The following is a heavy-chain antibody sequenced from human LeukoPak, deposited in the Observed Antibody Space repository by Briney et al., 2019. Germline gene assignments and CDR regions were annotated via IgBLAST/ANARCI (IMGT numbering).Heavy chain of an antibody. D-gene: IGHD6-19*01. V-gene: IGHV1-2*04. Sequence: ASVKVSCTASGYTFTGYYMHWVRQAPGQGLEWMGWINPNSGGTNYAQKFQGWVTMTRDTSISTAYMELSRLRSDDTAVYYCARAGDSSGWYFDYWGQGTLVTVSS. J-gene: IGHJ4*02. CDR2: INPNSGGT. CDR3: ARAGDSSGWYFDY. CDR1: GYTFTGYY.